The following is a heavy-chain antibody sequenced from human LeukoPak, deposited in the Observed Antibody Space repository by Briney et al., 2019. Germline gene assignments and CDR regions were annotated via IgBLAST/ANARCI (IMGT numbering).Heavy chain of an antibody. D-gene: IGHD3-10*01. CDR2: ISYDGSNK. V-gene: IGHV3-30*01. Sequence: GRSLRLSCAASGFTFSSYAMHWVRQAPGKGLEWVAVISYDGSNKYYADSVKGRFTISRDNSKNTLYLQMNSLRAEDTAVYYCARVRSSEDFDYWGQGTLVTVSS. CDR3: ARVRSSEDFDY. CDR1: GFTFSSYA. J-gene: IGHJ4*02.